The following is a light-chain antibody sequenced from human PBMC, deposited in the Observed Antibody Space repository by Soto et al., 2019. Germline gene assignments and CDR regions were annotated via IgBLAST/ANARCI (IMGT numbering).Light chain of an antibody. CDR3: QQRSNWPLT. V-gene: IGKV3-11*01. Sequence: EIVLTQSPATLSLSPGERATLSCRASQSVSSYLASYQQKPGQAPRLLIYGASNRATGIPARFSGSGSGTDFTLTISSLEPEDFAVYYCQQRSNWPLTFGGGTKVEIK. CDR2: GAS. J-gene: IGKJ4*01. CDR1: QSVSSY.